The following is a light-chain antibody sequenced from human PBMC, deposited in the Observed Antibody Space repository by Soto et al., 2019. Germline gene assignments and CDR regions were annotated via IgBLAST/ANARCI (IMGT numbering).Light chain of an antibody. CDR1: SSDVGGYNY. V-gene: IGLV2-14*01. J-gene: IGLJ2*01. CDR3: SSYTRSNTLL. CDR2: EVT. Sequence: QSALTQPASVSGSPGQSITISCTGTSSDVGGYNYVSWYQQHSGKTPKLIIYEVTNRPSGVSNRFSGSKSGNTASLTISGLQAEDEGEYYCSSYTRSNTLLFGGGTKLTV.